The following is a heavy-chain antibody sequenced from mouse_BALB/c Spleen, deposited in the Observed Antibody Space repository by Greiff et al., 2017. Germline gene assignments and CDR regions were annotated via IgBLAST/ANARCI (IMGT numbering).Heavy chain of an antibody. CDR2: IWSGGST. V-gene: IGHV2-2*02. D-gene: IGHD2-4*01. J-gene: IGHJ3*01. CDR3: ARKGGIYYDYDGFAY. CDR1: GFSLTSYG. Sequence: VMLVESGPGLVQPSQSLSITCTVSGFSLTSYGVHWVRQSPGKGLEWLGVIWSGGSTDYNAAFISRLSISKDNSKSQVFFKMNSLQANDTAIYYCARKGGIYYDYDGFAYWGQGTLVTVSA.